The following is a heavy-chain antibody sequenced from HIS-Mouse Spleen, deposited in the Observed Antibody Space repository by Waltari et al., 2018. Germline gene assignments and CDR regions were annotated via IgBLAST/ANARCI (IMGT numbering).Heavy chain of an antibody. Sequence: QVQLVASGGGVVQPGRSLRLACAASGFTFRSSAMHWVRQAPGKGLEWVAVISYDGSNKYYADSVKGRFTISRDNSKNTLYLQMNSLRAEDTAVYYCARALYNWNYVDAFDIWGQGTMVTVSS. CDR2: ISYDGSNK. CDR1: GFTFRSSA. D-gene: IGHD1-7*01. J-gene: IGHJ3*02. CDR3: ARALYNWNYVDAFDI. V-gene: IGHV3-30*04.